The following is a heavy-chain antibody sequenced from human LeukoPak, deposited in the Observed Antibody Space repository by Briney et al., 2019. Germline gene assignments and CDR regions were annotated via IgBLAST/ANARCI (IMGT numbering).Heavy chain of an antibody. CDR1: GGSFSAYY. CDR3: AGYYYYYIDV. V-gene: IGHV4-34*01. CDR2: INHSGST. Sequence: SETLSLTCAVYGGSFSAYYWSWIRQPPGKGLEWIGEINHSGSTNYNPPLKRGVSISVNTSKKKFSLKESSVTAADTAVYYCAGYYYYYIDVWGKGTPVTVSS. J-gene: IGHJ6*03.